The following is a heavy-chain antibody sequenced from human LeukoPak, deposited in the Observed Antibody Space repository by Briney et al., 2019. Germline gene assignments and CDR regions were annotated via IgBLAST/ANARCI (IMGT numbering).Heavy chain of an antibody. J-gene: IGHJ1*01. Sequence: PGGSLRLSCAASGFTFSSYAMSWARQAPGKGLEWVAVISNDGSKRYYADSVKGRFTISRDNSRNTLYLHMSSLRVEDTAVYYCAREVVWGQGTLVTVSS. CDR3: AREVV. V-gene: IGHV3-30-3*01. CDR2: ISNDGSKR. D-gene: IGHD2-2*01. CDR1: GFTFSSYA.